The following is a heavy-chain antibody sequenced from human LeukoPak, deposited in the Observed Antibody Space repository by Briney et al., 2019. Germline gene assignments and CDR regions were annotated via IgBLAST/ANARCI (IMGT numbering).Heavy chain of an antibody. CDR3: ASVRSSASYHDAFDY. CDR2: INPNSGGT. CDR1: GYTFTGYY. Sequence: SSVTVSCKASGYTFTGYYMQWVRQAPGQGLEWMGLINPNSGGTNYAQKFQGRITMTRDTSISTAYMELNRLTSDDTAVYYCASVRSSASYHDAFDYWGQGTQVTVSS. V-gene: IGHV1-2*02. J-gene: IGHJ4*02. D-gene: IGHD3-22*01.